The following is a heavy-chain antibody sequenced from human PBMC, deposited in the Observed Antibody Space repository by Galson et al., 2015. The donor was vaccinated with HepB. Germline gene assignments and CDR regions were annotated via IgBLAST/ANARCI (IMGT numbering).Heavy chain of an antibody. Sequence: SLRLSCAASGFTFSSHRMNWVRQAPGKGLEWVALIRGDGTEKHYVDSVKGRFTISRDNAKNSLYLQMKSLRAEDTAVYYCVRGAGWLLDSWGTGTTVVVSS. D-gene: IGHD5-24*01. CDR2: IRGDGTEK. CDR1: GFTFSSHR. CDR3: VRGAGWLLDS. J-gene: IGHJ6*04. V-gene: IGHV3-7*01.